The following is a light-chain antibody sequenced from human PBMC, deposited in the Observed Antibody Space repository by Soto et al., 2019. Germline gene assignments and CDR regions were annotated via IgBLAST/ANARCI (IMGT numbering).Light chain of an antibody. CDR1: SSDVGGYDY. V-gene: IGLV2-11*01. CDR2: DVT. CDR3: CSYGGSFPYV. J-gene: IGLJ1*01. Sequence: QSALTQPTSVSGSPGQSVTISCTGTSSDVGGYDYVSWYQQRPGKAPKLLIYDVTKRPSGVADRFSGSKSGNTASLTISGLQAEDEADFYCCSYGGSFPYVFGTGSKVTGL.